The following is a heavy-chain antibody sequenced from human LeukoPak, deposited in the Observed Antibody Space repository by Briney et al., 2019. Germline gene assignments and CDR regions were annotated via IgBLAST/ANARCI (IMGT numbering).Heavy chain of an antibody. V-gene: IGHV1-69*05. Sequence: GASVKVSCKASGGTFSSYAISWVRQAPGQGLEWMGGIIPIFGTANYAQKFQGRVTITTDESTSTAYMELSSLRSEDTAVYYCAREASINKYSSSSVTANWFDPWGQGTLVTVSS. CDR3: AREASINKYSSSSVTANWFDP. D-gene: IGHD6-6*01. J-gene: IGHJ5*02. CDR2: IIPIFGTA. CDR1: GGTFSSYA.